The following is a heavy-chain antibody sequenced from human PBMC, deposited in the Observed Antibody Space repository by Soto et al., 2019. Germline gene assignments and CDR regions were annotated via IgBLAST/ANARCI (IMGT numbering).Heavy chain of an antibody. D-gene: IGHD3-10*01. Sequence: QVQLQESGPGLVKPSQTLSLSCSVSGGSISSRDYYWSWIRHHPEKGLEWIGSIYYNGNTYYNPSLSGRVTVSADTSMNEFSLKLTSVTAADTAVYYCARDKGGAALKGSGMDVWGQGTTVTVSS. CDR3: ARDKGGAALKGSGMDV. V-gene: IGHV4-31*03. J-gene: IGHJ6*02. CDR2: IYYNGNT. CDR1: GGSISSRDYY.